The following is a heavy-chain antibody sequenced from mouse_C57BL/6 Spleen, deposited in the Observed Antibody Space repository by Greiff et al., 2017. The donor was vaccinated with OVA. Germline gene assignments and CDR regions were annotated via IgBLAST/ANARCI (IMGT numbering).Heavy chain of an antibody. J-gene: IGHJ3*01. V-gene: IGHV1-72*01. D-gene: IGHD2-4*01. Sequence: QVQLQQPGAELVKPGASVKLSCKASGYTFTSYWMHWVKQRPGRGLEWIGRFDPNSGGTTYNEKFKSKATLTVDKPSSTAYMQLSILTSEDSAFYYCARSFYYDYDWFAYWGQGTLVTVSA. CDR2: FDPNSGGT. CDR1: GYTFTSYW. CDR3: ARSFYYDYDWFAY.